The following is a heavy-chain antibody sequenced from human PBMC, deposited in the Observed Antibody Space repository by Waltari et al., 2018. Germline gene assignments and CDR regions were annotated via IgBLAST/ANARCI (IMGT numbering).Heavy chain of an antibody. J-gene: IGHJ4*02. CDR2: ISYGGRP. CDR1: GDSITSDLYY. V-gene: IGHV4-39*01. CDR3: ARQMRGFGDLLGYFDD. D-gene: IGHD3-10*01. Sequence: QLQLQESGPGLVQPSETLSLRCTVSGDSITSDLYYWAWIRQSPGKGLEWIGTISYGGRPYYHPSLKSRVTMDADASKNQFSLQMSSVTAADTAVYFCARQMRGFGDLLGYFDDWGQGTLVTVSS.